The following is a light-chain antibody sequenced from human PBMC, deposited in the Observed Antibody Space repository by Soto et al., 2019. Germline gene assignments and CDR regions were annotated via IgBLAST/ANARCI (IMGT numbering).Light chain of an antibody. V-gene: IGKV1-9*01. CDR2: ATS. CDR3: QHYYSNSEA. CDR1: QGNSSY. J-gene: IGKJ1*01. Sequence: IQLTQSPSSLSASVGVRVTITCRASQGNSSYFAWYQQKPGKAPKLLIYATSTLQCGVPARFSGSGSGTEFTLTISSLQSDDVAVYYCQHYYSNSEAFGQGTKVDIK.